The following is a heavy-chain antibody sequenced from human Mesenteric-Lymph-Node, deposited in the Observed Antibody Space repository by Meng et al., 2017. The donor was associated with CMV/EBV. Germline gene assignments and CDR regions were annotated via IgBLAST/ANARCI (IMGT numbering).Heavy chain of an antibody. V-gene: IGHV4-34*04. CDR3: ARERGPYHDFFSGDYNNDYYGMDV. J-gene: IGHJ6*02. CDR2: INYNGST. D-gene: IGHD3-3*01. CDR1: GGSLKAYY. Sequence: SETLSLTCAVYGGSLKAYYWSWIRQPPGKGLEWIAEINYNGSTNHNPSLKSRATISVDTSKSQFSLKLSSVTAADTATYYCARERGPYHDFFSGDYNNDYYGMDVWGQGTTVTVSS.